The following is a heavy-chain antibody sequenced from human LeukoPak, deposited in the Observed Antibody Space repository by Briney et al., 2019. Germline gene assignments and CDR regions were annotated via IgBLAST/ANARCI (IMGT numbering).Heavy chain of an antibody. J-gene: IGHJ3*02. D-gene: IGHD5-24*01. Sequence: ASVKVSRKASGYTFTNYYIHRVRQAPGQGLEWMGLINPGGANTNYAQNLQGRVTMTRDTSTSTVYMELSSLRSEDTAIYYCARIRDGYNDAYDIWGQGTVVTVPS. CDR2: INPGGANT. V-gene: IGHV1-46*01. CDR1: GYTFTNYY. CDR3: ARIRDGYNDAYDI.